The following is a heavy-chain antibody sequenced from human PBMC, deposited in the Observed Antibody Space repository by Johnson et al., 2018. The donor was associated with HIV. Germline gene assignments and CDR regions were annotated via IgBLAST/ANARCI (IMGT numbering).Heavy chain of an antibody. Sequence: VQLVESGGDLVERGGSLRLSCEASGFSFASYALSWVRQAPGKGLEWVSSITATGGNTYYADSVNVRFTVSRDKSKSTLYLQMHSLSAEDTALYYCARPSVIPHGGGCDVWGRGTMVVVST. J-gene: IGHJ3*01. V-gene: IGHV3-23*04. D-gene: IGHD2-15*01. CDR2: ITATGGNT. CDR1: GFSFASYA. CDR3: ARPSVIPHGGGCDV.